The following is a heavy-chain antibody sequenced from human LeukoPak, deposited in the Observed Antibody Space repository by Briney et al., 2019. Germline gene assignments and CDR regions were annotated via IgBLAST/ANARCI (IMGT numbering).Heavy chain of an antibody. CDR2: FDPEDGET. CDR3: ATGPYSDAFDI. V-gene: IGHV1-24*01. J-gene: IGHJ3*02. Sequence: ASVKVSCNVSGYTLTELSMHWVRQAPGKGLEWMGGFDPEDGETIYAQKFQGRVTMTEDTSTGTAYMELSSLRSEDTAVYYCATGPYSDAFDIWGQGTMVTVSS. CDR1: GYTLTELS. D-gene: IGHD4-11*01.